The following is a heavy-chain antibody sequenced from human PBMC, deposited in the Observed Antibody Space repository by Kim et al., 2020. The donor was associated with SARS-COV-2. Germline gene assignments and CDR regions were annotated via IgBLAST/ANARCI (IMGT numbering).Heavy chain of an antibody. J-gene: IGHJ6*02. Sequence: SVKVSCKASGGTFSSYAISWVRQAPGQGLEWMGGIIPIFGTANYAQKFQGRVTITADESTSTAYMELSSLRSEDTAVYYCARGIAARPGGYYYGMDVWGQGTTVTVSS. D-gene: IGHD6-6*01. CDR2: IIPIFGTA. V-gene: IGHV1-69*13. CDR3: ARGIAARPGGYYYGMDV. CDR1: GGTFSSYA.